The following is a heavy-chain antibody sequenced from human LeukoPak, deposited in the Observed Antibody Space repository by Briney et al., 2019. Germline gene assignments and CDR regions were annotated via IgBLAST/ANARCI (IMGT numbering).Heavy chain of an antibody. D-gene: IGHD3-3*02. CDR2: LYSGSDT. V-gene: IGHV3-53*01. Sequence: GGSLRLSCAASGFSVSLNYMNWVRQAPGKGLEWVSILYSGSDTYYADSVKGRFTISRDSPKNMLFLHMNSLRAEDTAVYYCARVGDHFHWYLDLWGRGTLVTVSS. CDR1: GFSVSLNY. CDR3: ARVGDHFHWYLDL. J-gene: IGHJ2*01.